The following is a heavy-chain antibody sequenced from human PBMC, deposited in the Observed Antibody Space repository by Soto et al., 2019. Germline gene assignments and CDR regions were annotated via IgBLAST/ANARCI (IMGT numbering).Heavy chain of an antibody. D-gene: IGHD1-26*01. CDR1: GGSFSSYA. CDR2: IIPSFGTP. Sequence: QVQLVQSGDEVKKPGSSVKVSCKASGGSFSSYAFSWVRQAPGQGLEWMGGIIPSFGTPNYAQRFQGRVTISADESTTTVYMDLRRLRSEDTSVYYCARGSSSTVGPTGWCDPWGQGTLVTVSS. CDR3: ARGSSSTVGPTGWCDP. J-gene: IGHJ5*02. V-gene: IGHV1-69*01.